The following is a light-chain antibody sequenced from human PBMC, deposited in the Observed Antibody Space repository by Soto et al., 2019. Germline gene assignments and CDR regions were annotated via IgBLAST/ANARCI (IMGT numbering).Light chain of an antibody. J-gene: IGKJ1*01. CDR2: AAS. CDR1: QSISSW. CDR3: QQLSTYPWT. Sequence: DIQMTQSPSTLSAFVGDRVTITCRASQSISSWLAWYQQKPGKAPKLLIYAASTLQSGVPSRFSGSGSGTDFTLTISSLQPEDCATYYCQQLSTYPWTFGQGTKVDIK. V-gene: IGKV1-5*01.